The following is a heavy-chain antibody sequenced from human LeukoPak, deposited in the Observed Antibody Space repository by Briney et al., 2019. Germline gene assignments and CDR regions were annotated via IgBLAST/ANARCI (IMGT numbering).Heavy chain of an antibody. D-gene: IGHD4-17*01. Sequence: GGSLRLSCAASGFTFSSYWMSWVRQAPGMGLEWVANIKQDGSDKYYVGSVKGRFTISRDNAKNSLYLQMNSLRAEDTAVYYCASDGDYGYWGQGTLVTVSS. J-gene: IGHJ4*02. V-gene: IGHV3-7*01. CDR3: ASDGDYGY. CDR1: GFTFSSYW. CDR2: IKQDGSDK.